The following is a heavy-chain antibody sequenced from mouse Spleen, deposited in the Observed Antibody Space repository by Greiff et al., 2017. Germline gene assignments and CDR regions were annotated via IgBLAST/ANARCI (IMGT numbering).Heavy chain of an antibody. Sequence: EVKLVESGGGLVQPGGSRKLSCAASGFTFSSFGMHWVRQAPEKGLEWVAYISSGSSTIYYADTVKGRFTISRDNPKNTLFLQMTSLRSEDTAMYYCARHDDYYGSSGYFDYWGQGTTLTVSS. CDR2: ISSGSSTI. J-gene: IGHJ2*01. CDR3: ARHDDYYGSSGYFDY. CDR1: GFTFSSFG. V-gene: IGHV5-17*02. D-gene: IGHD1-1*01.